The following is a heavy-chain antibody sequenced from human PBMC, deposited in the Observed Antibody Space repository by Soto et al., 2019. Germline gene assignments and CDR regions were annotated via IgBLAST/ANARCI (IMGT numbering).Heavy chain of an antibody. Sequence: EVQLLESGGGLVQPGGSLRLSCAASILSFDIYAMSWVRQAPGKGLEWVSATTGSGGTAYYAGSVKGRFTISRDNSKNTLYLQMDSLRAEDTALYYCAKHSGYDHYYGMDVWGQGTTVTVSS. CDR3: AKHSGYDHYYGMDV. J-gene: IGHJ6*02. CDR2: TTGSGGTA. CDR1: ILSFDIYA. V-gene: IGHV3-23*01. D-gene: IGHD5-12*01.